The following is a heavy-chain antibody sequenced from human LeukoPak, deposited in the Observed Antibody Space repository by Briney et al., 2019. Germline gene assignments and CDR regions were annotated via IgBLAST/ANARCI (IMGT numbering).Heavy chain of an antibody. J-gene: IGHJ4*02. CDR2: INHSGST. CDR3: AGAPGGQGWAVDY. Sequence: SETLSLTCAGYGGSFSGYYWSWIRQPPGKGLEWIGEINHSGSTNYNPSLKSRVTISVDTSKNQFSLKLSSVTAADTAVYYCAGAPGGQGWAVDYWGQGTLVTVSS. CDR1: GGSFSGYY. D-gene: IGHD2-15*01. V-gene: IGHV4-34*01.